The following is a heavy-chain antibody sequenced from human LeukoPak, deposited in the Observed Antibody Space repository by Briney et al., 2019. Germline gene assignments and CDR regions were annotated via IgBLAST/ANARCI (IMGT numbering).Heavy chain of an antibody. J-gene: IGHJ3*02. CDR2: IYYSGST. CDR3: ARDRTGDDAFDI. Sequence: SETLSLTCAVSGGSVSSGSYYWSWIRQPPGQGLEWIGYIYYSGSTNDNPALKSRVTISVDTSKNQFSLKLSSVTAADTAVYYCARDRTGDDAFDIWGQGTMVTVSS. D-gene: IGHD7-27*01. V-gene: IGHV4-61*01. CDR1: GGSVSSGSYY.